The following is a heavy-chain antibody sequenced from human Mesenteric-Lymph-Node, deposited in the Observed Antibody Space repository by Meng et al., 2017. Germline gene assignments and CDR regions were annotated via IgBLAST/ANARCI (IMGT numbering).Heavy chain of an antibody. Sequence: KVSCKGSGYNFPTYWIDWVRQMPGKGLEWMGTIYPGDSNTRYSPSFQGQVTISADKSISTAYLQWSSLKASDTATYYCARDGGWFGESYYYGMDVWGQGTTVTVSS. CDR2: IYPGDSNT. V-gene: IGHV5-51*01. CDR3: ARDGGWFGESYYYGMDV. CDR1: GYNFPTYW. J-gene: IGHJ6*02. D-gene: IGHD3-10*01.